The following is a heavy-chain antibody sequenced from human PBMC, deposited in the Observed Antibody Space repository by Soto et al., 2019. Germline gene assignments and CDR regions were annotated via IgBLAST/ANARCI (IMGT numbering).Heavy chain of an antibody. CDR1: GGSVSSGSYY. J-gene: IGHJ4*02. D-gene: IGHD3-22*01. CDR2: IYYSGST. V-gene: IGHV4-61*01. CDR3: ASNYYDSTGVYY. Sequence: TSETLSLTCTVSGGSVSSGSYYWSWIRQPPGKGLEWIGYIYYSGSTNYNPSLKSRVTISVDTSKNQFSLKLSSVTAADTAVYYCASNYYDSTGVYYWGQGTLVTVSS.